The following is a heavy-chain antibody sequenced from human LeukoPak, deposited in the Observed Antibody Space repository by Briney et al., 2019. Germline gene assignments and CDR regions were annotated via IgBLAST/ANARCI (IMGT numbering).Heavy chain of an antibody. D-gene: IGHD3-10*01. CDR2: TYYRSKWYN. J-gene: IGHJ4*02. CDR1: GDSVSSNSAA. CDR3: ARVTYNGYQHFDY. Sequence: SQTLSLTCAISGDSVSSNSAAWNWIRQSPSRGLEWLGRTYYRSKWYNDYAVSVKSRITINPDTSKNQFSLRLTSVTAADTAVYYCARVTYNGYQHFDYWGQGNLVTVS. V-gene: IGHV6-1*01.